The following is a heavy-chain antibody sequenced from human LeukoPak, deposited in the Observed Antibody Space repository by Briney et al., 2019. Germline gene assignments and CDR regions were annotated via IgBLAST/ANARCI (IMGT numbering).Heavy chain of an antibody. V-gene: IGHV4-59*01. Sequence: SETLSLTCTVSGGSISSYYWSWIRQPPGKGLEWIGYIYYSGSTNYNPALKSRVTISVDTSKNQFSLKLSSVTAADTAVYYCARGGSSGYSPFDYWGQGTLVTVSS. D-gene: IGHD3-22*01. J-gene: IGHJ4*02. CDR2: IYYSGST. CDR1: GGSISSYY. CDR3: ARGGSSGYSPFDY.